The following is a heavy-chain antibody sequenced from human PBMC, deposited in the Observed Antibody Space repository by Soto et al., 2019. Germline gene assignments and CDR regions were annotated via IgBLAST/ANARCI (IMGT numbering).Heavy chain of an antibody. V-gene: IGHV1-69*13. CDR3: ARDRVAYIVTAGMANWFGP. CDR2: IIPIFGTA. CDR1: GGTFSSYA. Sequence: GASVKVSCKASGGTFSSYAISWVRQAPGQGLEWMGGIIPIFGTANYAQKFQGRVTITADESTSTAYMELSSLRSEDTAVYYCARDRVAYIVTAGMANWFGPWGQGTLVTVSS. J-gene: IGHJ5*02. D-gene: IGHD2-15*01.